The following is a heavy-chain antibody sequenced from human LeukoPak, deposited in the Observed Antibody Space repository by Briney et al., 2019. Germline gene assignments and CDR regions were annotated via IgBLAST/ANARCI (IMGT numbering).Heavy chain of an antibody. Sequence: PSETLSLTCAVSGGSISSGGYSWSWIRQPPGEGLEWIGYIYHSGSTYYNPSLKSRVTISVDRSKNQFSLKVTSVTAADTAVYYCAKGEGSGCTPAEYFLHWGQGTLVTVSS. D-gene: IGHD6-19*01. CDR1: GGSISSGGYS. V-gene: IGHV4-30-2*01. CDR2: IYHSGST. CDR3: AKGEGSGCTPAEYFLH. J-gene: IGHJ1*01.